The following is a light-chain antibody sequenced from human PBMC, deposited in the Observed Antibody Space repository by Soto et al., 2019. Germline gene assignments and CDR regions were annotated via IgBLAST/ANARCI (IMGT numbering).Light chain of an antibody. CDR2: KAS. CDR1: QSISSW. V-gene: IGKV1-5*03. J-gene: IGKJ1*01. Sequence: DIHMTHSPSTLSSSLVDRVTITCRASQSISSWLAWYQQKPGKAPKLLIYKASSLESGVPSRFSGSGSGTEFTLTISSLQPDDFATYSCQQYNSYSGTFGQGTKVDIK. CDR3: QQYNSYSGT.